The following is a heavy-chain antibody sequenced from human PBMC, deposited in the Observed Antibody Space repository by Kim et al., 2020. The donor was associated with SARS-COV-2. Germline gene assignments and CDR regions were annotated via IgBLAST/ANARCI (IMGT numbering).Heavy chain of an antibody. J-gene: IGHJ6*02. CDR1: GFTFSTYS. CDR2: ISSSSTYI. V-gene: IGHV3-21*01. Sequence: GGSLRLSCAASGFTFSTYSMNWVRQAPGKGLEWVSYISSSSTYIYYADSVKGRFTISRDDAKNSLYLQMNSLRAEDTAVYYCARGKFQQWLLPRGGMDVWGQGTTVTVSS. D-gene: IGHD6-19*01. CDR3: ARGKFQQWLLPRGGMDV.